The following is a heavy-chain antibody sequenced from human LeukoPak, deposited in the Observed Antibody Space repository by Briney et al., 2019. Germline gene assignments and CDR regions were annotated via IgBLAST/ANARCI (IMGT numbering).Heavy chain of an antibody. CDR2: INPNSGGT. V-gene: IGHV1-2*02. Sequence: ASVKVSCKASGYTFTGYYTHWVRQAPGQGLEWMGWINPNSGGTNYAQKFQGRVTMTRDTSISTAYMELSRLRSDDTAVYYCARGPSKVRNWFDPWGQGTLVTVSS. J-gene: IGHJ5*02. CDR3: ARGPSKVRNWFDP. CDR1: GYTFTGYY.